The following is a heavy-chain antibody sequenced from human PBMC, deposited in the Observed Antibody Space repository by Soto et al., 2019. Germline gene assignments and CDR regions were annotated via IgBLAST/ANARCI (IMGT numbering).Heavy chain of an antibody. D-gene: IGHD3-16*01. CDR1: GFTFSSYW. Sequence: EVQLVESGGGLVQPGGSLRLSCAASGFTFSSYWMSWVRQAPGKGLEWVANIKHDGSETYYVDSVKGRFTISRDNAKNSLSLQMNSLRAEDTAVYYCARDRPWGHFFDYWGQGTLVTVSS. V-gene: IGHV3-7*01. CDR2: IKHDGSET. J-gene: IGHJ4*02. CDR3: ARDRPWGHFFDY.